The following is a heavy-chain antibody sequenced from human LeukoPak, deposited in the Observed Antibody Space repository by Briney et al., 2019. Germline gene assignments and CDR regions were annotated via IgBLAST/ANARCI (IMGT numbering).Heavy chain of an antibody. CDR2: IYYSGST. Sequence: PSETLSLTCTVSGGSISSYYWSWIRQPPGKGLEWIGYIYYSGSTNYNPSLKSRVTISVDTSKNQFSLKLSSVTAADTAVYYCARLRVIRGVIINWFDPWGQGTLVTVSS. CDR3: ARLRVIRGVIINWFDP. CDR1: GGSISSYY. J-gene: IGHJ5*02. D-gene: IGHD3-10*01. V-gene: IGHV4-59*01.